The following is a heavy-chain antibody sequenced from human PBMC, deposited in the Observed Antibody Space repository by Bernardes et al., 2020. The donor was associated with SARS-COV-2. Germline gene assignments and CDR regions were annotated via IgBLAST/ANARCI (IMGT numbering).Heavy chain of an antibody. V-gene: IGHV5-51*01. CDR1: GYSFTTYW. D-gene: IGHD6-13*01. Sequence: GESLKISCKGSGYSFTTYWIGWVRQMPGKGLEWMGIIYPGDSDTRYSPSFQGQVSISADKSISTAYLQWSSLRASDTAMYFCARRFSGSSGDYWGQGTLVTVSS. J-gene: IGHJ4*02. CDR2: IYPGDSDT. CDR3: ARRFSGSSGDY.